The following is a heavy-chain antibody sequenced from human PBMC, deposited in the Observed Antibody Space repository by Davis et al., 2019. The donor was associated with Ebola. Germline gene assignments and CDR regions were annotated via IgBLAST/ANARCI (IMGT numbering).Heavy chain of an antibody. Sequence: GESLKISCAASGFTFSSYSMNWVRQAPGQGLEWISYITSSGLTKYYADSVKGRFTISRDNAKKSLYLQMNSLRAEDTAVYYCARGPLGRGLDVWGQGTTVTVSS. CDR1: GFTFSSYS. D-gene: IGHD3-16*01. CDR3: ARGPLGRGLDV. J-gene: IGHJ6*02. V-gene: IGHV3-48*04. CDR2: ITSSGLTK.